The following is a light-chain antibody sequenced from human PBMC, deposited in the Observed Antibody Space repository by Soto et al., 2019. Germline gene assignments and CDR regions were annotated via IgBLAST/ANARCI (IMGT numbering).Light chain of an antibody. V-gene: IGKV1-39*01. J-gene: IGKJ1*01. CDR1: QTITSD. Sequence: DIPITPSTSSLSASVGDRITLTCRASQTITSDLNWYQQRPGKAPKLLIYAASNLQSGVPSRFSGSGSGTDFTFIISSLQPEDSATYYCQQTYSTPVWTFGQGTKVDIK. CDR2: AAS. CDR3: QQTYSTPVWT.